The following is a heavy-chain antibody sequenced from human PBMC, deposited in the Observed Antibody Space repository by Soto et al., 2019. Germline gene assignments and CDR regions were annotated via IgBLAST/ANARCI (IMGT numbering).Heavy chain of an antibody. Sequence: SETLSLTCTVSGGSISSGGYYWSWIRQHPGKGLEWIGYIYYSGSTYYNPSLKSRVTISVDTSKNQFSLKLSSVTAADTAVYYCARVPCLNEPCWYYFDYWGQGTLVTVSS. D-gene: IGHD6-13*01. J-gene: IGHJ4*02. CDR3: ARVPCLNEPCWYYFDY. V-gene: IGHV4-31*03. CDR1: GGSISSGGYY. CDR2: IYYSGST.